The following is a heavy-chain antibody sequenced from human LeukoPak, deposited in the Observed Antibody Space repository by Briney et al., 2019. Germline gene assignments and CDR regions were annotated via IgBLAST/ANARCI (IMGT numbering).Heavy chain of an antibody. D-gene: IGHD2-2*01. CDR2: IIPIFGTA. Sequence: ASVKVSCKASGGTFSSYAISWVRQAPGQGLEWMGGIIPIFGTANYAQKFQGRVTITADESTSTAYMELSSLRSEDTAVYYCARDVWPYCSSTSCQNPFDYWGQGTLVTVSS. V-gene: IGHV1-69*13. CDR1: GGTFSSYA. J-gene: IGHJ4*02. CDR3: ARDVWPYCSSTSCQNPFDY.